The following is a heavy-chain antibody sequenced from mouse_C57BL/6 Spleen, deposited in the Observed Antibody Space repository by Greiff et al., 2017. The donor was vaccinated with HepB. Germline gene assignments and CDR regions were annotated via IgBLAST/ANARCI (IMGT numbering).Heavy chain of an antibody. V-gene: IGHV1-15*01. CDR2: IDPETGGT. CDR1: GYTFTDYE. CDR3: TREENWEKGFAY. Sequence: QVQLKESGAELVRPGASVTLSCKASGYTFTDYEMHWVKQTPVHGLEWIGAIDPETGGTAYNQKFKGKAILTADKSSSTAYMELRSLTSEDSAVYYCTREENWEKGFAYWGQGTLVTVSA. J-gene: IGHJ3*01. D-gene: IGHD4-1*01.